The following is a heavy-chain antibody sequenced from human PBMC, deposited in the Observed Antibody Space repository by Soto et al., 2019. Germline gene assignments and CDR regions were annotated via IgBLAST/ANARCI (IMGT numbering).Heavy chain of an antibody. CDR1: GFTFSTNG. V-gene: IGHV3-30*18. CDR3: AKEYSGYYYYYYMDV. Sequence: AGGSLRLSCAASGFTFSTNGMHWVRQAPGKGLQWVAVISYDGDYKYYADSVKGRFTISRDNSKNTLDLQMNSPRGEDTAVYYCAKEYSGYYYYYYMDVWGKGATVTVSS. J-gene: IGHJ6*03. D-gene: IGHD5-12*01. CDR2: ISYDGDYK.